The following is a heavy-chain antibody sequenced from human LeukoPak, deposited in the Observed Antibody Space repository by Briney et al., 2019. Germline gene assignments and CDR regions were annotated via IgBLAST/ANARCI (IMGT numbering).Heavy chain of an antibody. J-gene: IGHJ4*02. V-gene: IGHV3-30*03. CDR3: ARGENSKTYPVSGY. CDR1: GFTFSSYG. CDR2: ISNDGSSK. D-gene: IGHD2/OR15-2a*01. Sequence: EKSLSLSCVACGFTFSSYGMHWVRQAPGKGMEWVAVISNDGSSKYYTDSVKGRVTIARDNSKNTLYLQMNSLKAEDTAVYYCARGENSKTYPVSGYWGRGTLVTVSS.